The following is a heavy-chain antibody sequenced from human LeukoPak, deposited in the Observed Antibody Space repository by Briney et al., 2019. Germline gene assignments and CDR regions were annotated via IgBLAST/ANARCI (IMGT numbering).Heavy chain of an antibody. D-gene: IGHD3-10*01. CDR1: GYTFTSYD. J-gene: IGHJ4*02. Sequence: GASVKVSCKASGYTFTSYDINWVRQATGQGLEWMGWISAYNGNTNYAQKLQGRVTMTTDTSTSTAYMELRSLRSDDTAVYYCARFRGGYFDYWGQGTLVTVSS. CDR3: ARFRGGYFDY. CDR2: ISAYNGNT. V-gene: IGHV1-18*01.